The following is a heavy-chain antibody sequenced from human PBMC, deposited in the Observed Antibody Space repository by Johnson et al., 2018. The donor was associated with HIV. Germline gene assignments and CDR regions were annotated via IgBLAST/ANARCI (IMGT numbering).Heavy chain of an antibody. Sequence: QVQLVESGGGVVQPGRSLRLSCTASGFTFSNYAIHWVRQAPGKGLEWVAGITYDGINKYYADSVKGRFTISRDNAKNSLYLQMNSLRAEDTAVYYCARVQIISGFNWHYYESSIDAVDIWGQGTMVTVSS. D-gene: IGHD3-22*01. CDR3: ARVQIISGFNWHYYESSIDAVDI. CDR1: GFTFSNYA. CDR2: ITYDGINK. J-gene: IGHJ3*02. V-gene: IGHV3-30-3*01.